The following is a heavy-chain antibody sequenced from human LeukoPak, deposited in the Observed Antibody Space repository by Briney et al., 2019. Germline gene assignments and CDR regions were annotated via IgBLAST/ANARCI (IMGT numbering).Heavy chain of an antibody. D-gene: IGHD2/OR15-2a*01. CDR3: ARANPNNDAFDI. V-gene: IGHV1-46*01. CDR2: INPNGGST. CDR1: GYTFTSYY. J-gene: IGHJ3*02. Sequence: GASVKVSCKASGYTFTSYYMHWVRQAPGQGLEWMGIINPNGGSTSYAQKFQGRVTMTRDMSTSTVYMELSSLRSEDTAVYYCARANPNNDAFDIWGQGTMVTVSS.